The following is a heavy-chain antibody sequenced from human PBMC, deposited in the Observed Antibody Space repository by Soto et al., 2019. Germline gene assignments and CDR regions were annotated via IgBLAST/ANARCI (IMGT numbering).Heavy chain of an antibody. CDR2: ISADGRGQ. J-gene: IGHJ2*01. CDR3: VKEYSSGWSYWYFDL. Sequence: QVQLVESGGGVVQPGGSLRLSCAASGFTFSSYGIQWVRQAPGKGLEWVAVISADGRGQYFADSVKGRFTISRDNSKNTLXLXXXXLRAEDTAVYYCVKEYSSGWSYWYFDLWGRGTLVTVSS. V-gene: IGHV3-30*18. D-gene: IGHD6-19*01. CDR1: GFTFSSYG.